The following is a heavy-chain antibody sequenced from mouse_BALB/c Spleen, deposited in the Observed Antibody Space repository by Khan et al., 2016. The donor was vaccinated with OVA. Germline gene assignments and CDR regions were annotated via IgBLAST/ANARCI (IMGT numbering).Heavy chain of an antibody. Sequence: VQLQQSGAELAKPGASVKMSCKASGYSFTTYWMHWVKQRPGQGLEWIGYINPSTDYTEYTQKFKDKATLTADESSSTAFMQLSSLTYEDSAVYYWARRGLYGIFPYWGQGTLVTVS. D-gene: IGHD2-1*01. CDR1: GYSFTTYW. V-gene: IGHV1-7*01. CDR3: ARRGLYGIFPY. CDR2: INPSTDYT. J-gene: IGHJ3*01.